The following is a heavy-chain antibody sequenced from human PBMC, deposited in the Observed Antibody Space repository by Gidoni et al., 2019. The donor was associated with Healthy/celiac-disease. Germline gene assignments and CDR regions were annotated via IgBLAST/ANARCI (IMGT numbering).Heavy chain of an antibody. D-gene: IGHD5-18*01. CDR2: ISYDGSNK. CDR3: ARDGPIQLWFGGTSYYGMDV. V-gene: IGHV3-30-3*01. CDR1: GFTFSSYA. J-gene: IGHJ6*02. Sequence: QVQLVESGGGVVQPGRSLRLSCAASGFTFSSYAMHWVRQAPGKGLEWVAVISYDGSNKYYADSVKGRFTISRDNSKNTLYLQMNSLRAEDTAVYYCARDGPIQLWFGGTSYYGMDVWGQGTTVTVSS.